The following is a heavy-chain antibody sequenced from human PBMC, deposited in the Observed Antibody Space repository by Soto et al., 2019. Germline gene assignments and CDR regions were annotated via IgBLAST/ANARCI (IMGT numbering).Heavy chain of an antibody. V-gene: IGHV3-30-3*01. CDR3: ASGESLRWFFDI. CDR1: EFTFSDYA. D-gene: IGHD4-17*01. J-gene: IGHJ2*01. Sequence: QVQLVESGGGVVQPGRSLRLSCAASEFTFSDYAMHWVRQAPGKGLEWVAVISYDGNKIYYADSVKGRFTISRDNSKSTLYLHMNSLRVEDTAVYYCASGESLRWFFDIWGRGTLVTVSS. CDR2: ISYDGNKI.